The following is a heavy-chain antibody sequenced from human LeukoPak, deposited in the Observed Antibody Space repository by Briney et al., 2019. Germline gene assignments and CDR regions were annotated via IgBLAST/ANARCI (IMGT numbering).Heavy chain of an antibody. V-gene: IGHV1-8*01. CDR3: ARAGYSYGYVYGMDV. CDR1: GYTFTSYD. Sequence: ASVKVSCKASGYTFTSYDINWVRQATGQGLEWMGWMNPNSGNTGYAQKFQGRVTMTRDTSISTAYMELSSLRSEDTAVYYCARAGYSYGYVYGMDVWGQGTTVTVSS. D-gene: IGHD5-18*01. J-gene: IGHJ6*02. CDR2: MNPNSGNT.